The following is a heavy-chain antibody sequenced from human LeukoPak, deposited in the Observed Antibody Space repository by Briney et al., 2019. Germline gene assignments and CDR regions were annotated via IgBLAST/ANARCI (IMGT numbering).Heavy chain of an antibody. V-gene: IGHV1-69*05. CDR3: ARAPYYYDSSGYPS. CDR2: IIPIFGTA. D-gene: IGHD3-22*01. CDR1: GGTFSSYA. Sequence: ASVKVSCKASGGTFSSYAISWVRQAPGQGLEWMGGIIPIFGTANYAQKFQGRVTITTDESTSTAYMELSSLRSEDTAVYYCARAPYYYDSSGYPSWGQGTLVAVSS. J-gene: IGHJ5*02.